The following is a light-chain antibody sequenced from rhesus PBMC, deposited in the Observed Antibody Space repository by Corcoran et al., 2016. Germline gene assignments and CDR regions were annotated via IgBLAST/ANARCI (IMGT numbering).Light chain of an antibody. CDR2: RAS. CDR3: QQHDNSPYG. CDR1: QGISNW. J-gene: IGKJ2*01. Sequence: DIQMTQSPSSLSASVGDRVTITCRASQGISNWLAWYQQKPGKAPKLLINRASNLETGVPSRFSGSGSGTAFTSTISSLQPEDIATYYCQQHDNSPYGFGQGTKVEIK. V-gene: IGKV1-69*01.